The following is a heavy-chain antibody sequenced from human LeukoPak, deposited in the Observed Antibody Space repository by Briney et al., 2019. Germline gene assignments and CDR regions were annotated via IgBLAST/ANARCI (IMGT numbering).Heavy chain of an antibody. V-gene: IGHV4-34*01. Sequence: SETLSLTCAVYGGSFSGYYWSWIRQPPGKGLEWIGEINHSGSTNYNPSLKSRVTISVDTSKNQFSLKLSSVTAADTAVYYCARGHLIDNAFDIRGQGTMVTVSS. D-gene: IGHD3-22*01. CDR1: GGSFSGYY. J-gene: IGHJ3*02. CDR3: ARGHLIDNAFDI. CDR2: INHSGST.